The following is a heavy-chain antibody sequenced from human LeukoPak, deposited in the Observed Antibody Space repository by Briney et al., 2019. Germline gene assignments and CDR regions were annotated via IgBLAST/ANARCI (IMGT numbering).Heavy chain of an antibody. D-gene: IGHD3-22*01. J-gene: IGHJ5*02. CDR1: GFTFSSYS. Sequence: GGSLRLSCAASGFTFSSYSMSWVRQAPGKGLEWVSSISSSGGNTYYADSVKGRFTISRDNSKNTLYLQMNSLRAEDTAVYYCARDYLDYYDSSGYYSPECRFDPWGQGTLVTVSS. V-gene: IGHV3-23*01. CDR2: ISSSGGNT. CDR3: ARDYLDYYDSSGYYSPECRFDP.